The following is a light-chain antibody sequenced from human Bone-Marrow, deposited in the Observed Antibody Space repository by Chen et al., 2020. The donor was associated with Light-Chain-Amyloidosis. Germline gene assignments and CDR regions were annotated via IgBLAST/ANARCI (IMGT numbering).Light chain of an antibody. V-gene: IGKV4-1*01. Sequence: DIVLTQSLYSLPVSLGVRATINCKSSQSVLYRSNSKNYLACVQQKPGQPPKVLIYWASTRESGVPDRFSGSGSGTDFTLTISSLQAEDVAVYYCQQYYGTPWTFGQGTKVEIK. CDR1: QSVLYRSNSKNY. CDR3: QQYYGTPWT. J-gene: IGKJ1*01. CDR2: WAS.